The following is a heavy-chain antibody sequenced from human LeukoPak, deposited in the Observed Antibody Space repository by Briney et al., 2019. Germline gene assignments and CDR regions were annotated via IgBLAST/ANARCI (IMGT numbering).Heavy chain of an antibody. D-gene: IGHD5-24*01. CDR2: IYYSGST. Sequence: SETLSLTCNVSNGSISNFYWSWIRQSPGKGLEWIGNIYYSGSTKYNPSLKSRVTISVDTSKNQFSLRVNSVTAADTAVYYCARVGDGYNLAYYFDYWGQGTLVTVSS. CDR1: NGSISNFY. V-gene: IGHV4-59*01. CDR3: ARVGDGYNLAYYFDY. J-gene: IGHJ4*02.